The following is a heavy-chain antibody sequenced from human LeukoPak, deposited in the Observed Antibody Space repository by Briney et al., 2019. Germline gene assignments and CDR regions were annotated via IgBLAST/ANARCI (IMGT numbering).Heavy chain of an antibody. CDR3: AAEGRPTVVTFRKGAVDL. D-gene: IGHD4-23*01. Sequence: TSVKVSCKASGFTFTSSAVQWVRQARGQRLEWIGWIVVGSGNTNYAQKFQERVTITRDMSTSTVYMELSSLRSEDTAIYYCAAEGRPTVVTFRKGAVDLWGQGTMVTVSS. J-gene: IGHJ3*01. CDR2: IVVGSGNT. V-gene: IGHV1-58*01. CDR1: GFTFTSSA.